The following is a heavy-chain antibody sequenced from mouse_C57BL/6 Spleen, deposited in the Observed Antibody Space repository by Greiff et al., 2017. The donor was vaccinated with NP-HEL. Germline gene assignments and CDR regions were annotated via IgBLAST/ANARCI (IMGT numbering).Heavy chain of an antibody. CDR3: ARWGTYGYLYYYAMDY. Sequence: EVQLQQSGPELVKPGASVKMSCKASGYTFTDYNMHWVKQSHGKSLEWIGYINPNNGGTSYNQKFKGKATLTVNKSSSTAYMELRSLTSEDSAVYYCARWGTYGYLYYYAMDYWGQGTSVTVSS. J-gene: IGHJ4*01. CDR1: GYTFTDYN. V-gene: IGHV1-22*01. D-gene: IGHD2-2*01. CDR2: INPNNGGT.